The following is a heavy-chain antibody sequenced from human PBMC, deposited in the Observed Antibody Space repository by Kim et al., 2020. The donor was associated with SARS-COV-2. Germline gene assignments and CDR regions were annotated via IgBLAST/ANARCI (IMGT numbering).Heavy chain of an antibody. D-gene: IGHD3-10*01. CDR1: GYTFTSYG. CDR2: ISAYNGNT. J-gene: IGHJ3*02. CDR3: ASAAHRYYYGSGSYPYDAFDI. V-gene: IGHV1-18*01. Sequence: ASVKVSCKASGYTFTSYGISWVRQAPGQGLEWMGWISAYNGNTNYAQKLQGRVTMTTDTSTSTAYMELRSLRSDDTAVYYCASAAHRYYYGSGSYPYDAFDIWGQGTMVTVSS.